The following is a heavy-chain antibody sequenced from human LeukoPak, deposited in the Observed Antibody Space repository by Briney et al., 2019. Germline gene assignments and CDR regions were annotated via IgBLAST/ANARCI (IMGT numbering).Heavy chain of an antibody. CDR2: IKEDGTET. V-gene: IGHV3-7*03. CDR3: AKEGRSLQTY. Sequence: GGSLRLSCATSGFMFSSNWMSWVRLAPGKGLEWVANIKEDGTETYYVDSVKGRFTISRDNAKNSLYLQMNSLRVEDTAVYYCAKEGRSLQTYWGQGTLVTVSS. CDR1: GFMFSSNW. J-gene: IGHJ4*02. D-gene: IGHD5-24*01.